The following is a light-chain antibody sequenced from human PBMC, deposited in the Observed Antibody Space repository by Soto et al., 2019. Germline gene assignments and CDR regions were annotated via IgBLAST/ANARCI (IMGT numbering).Light chain of an antibody. CDR1: KLGDKY. Sequence: ELTQPPSVSVSPGQTASITCSGDKLGDKYVCWYQQKPGQSPVLVIYQDTKRPSGIPERFSGSNSGNTATLTISGTQAMDEADYYCQAWDSSTVVFGAGTKVTVL. V-gene: IGLV3-1*01. CDR2: QDT. J-gene: IGLJ1*01. CDR3: QAWDSSTVV.